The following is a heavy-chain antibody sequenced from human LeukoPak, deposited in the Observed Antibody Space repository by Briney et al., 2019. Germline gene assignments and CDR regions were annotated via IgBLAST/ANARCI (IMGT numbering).Heavy chain of an antibody. J-gene: IGHJ4*02. CDR2: IYPGDSDT. Sequence: GESLKISCEGSGYSFTTYWIGWVRQMPGKGLEWMGIIYPGDSDTRYSPSFQGQVTISADKSLSTTYLQWSSLKPSDTPMYYCARQPVTSRPFDYWGQGTLVTVSS. V-gene: IGHV5-51*01. CDR1: GYSFTTYW. CDR3: ARQPVTSRPFDY. D-gene: IGHD4-17*01.